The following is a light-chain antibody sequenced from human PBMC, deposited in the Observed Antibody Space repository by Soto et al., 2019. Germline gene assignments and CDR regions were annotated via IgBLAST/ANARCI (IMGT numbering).Light chain of an antibody. CDR1: QSVSTY. V-gene: IGKV3-11*01. CDR3: QQRINWPIT. J-gene: IGKJ5*01. CDR2: DAS. Sequence: EIVLTQSPATLSLSPGERATLSCRASQSVSTYLAWYQQKPGQAPRLLIYDASNRATGIPARFSGSGSGTDFILTISSLEPEDFAVYYCQQRINWPITFGQGTRLEIQ.